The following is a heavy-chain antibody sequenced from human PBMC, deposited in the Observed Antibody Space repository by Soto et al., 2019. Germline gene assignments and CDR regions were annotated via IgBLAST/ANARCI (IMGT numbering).Heavy chain of an antibody. CDR3: ARQAYCGGDCYPYLDY. CDR2: IYYSGST. Sequence: QVQLQESGPGLVKPSQTLSLTCTVSGGSISSGGYYWSWSRQHPGKGLEWIGYIYYSGSTYYNPSLKSRVTISVDTSKNQFSLKLSSVTAADTAVYYCARQAYCGGDCYPYLDYWGQGTLVTVSS. V-gene: IGHV4-31*03. J-gene: IGHJ4*02. D-gene: IGHD2-21*02. CDR1: GGSISSGGYY.